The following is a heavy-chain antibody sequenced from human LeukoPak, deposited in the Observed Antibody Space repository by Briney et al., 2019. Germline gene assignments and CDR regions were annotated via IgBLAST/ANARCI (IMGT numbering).Heavy chain of an antibody. CDR2: ISSSSSYI. CDR3: AKDWLGTAMVHYYGMDV. CDR1: GFTFSSYS. J-gene: IGHJ6*02. V-gene: IGHV3-21*01. D-gene: IGHD5-18*01. Sequence: GGSLRLSCAASGFTFSSYSMNWVRQAPGKGLEWVSSISSSSSYIYYADSVKGRFTISRDNSKNTLYLQMNSLRAEDTAVYYCAKDWLGTAMVHYYGMDVWGQGTTVTVSS.